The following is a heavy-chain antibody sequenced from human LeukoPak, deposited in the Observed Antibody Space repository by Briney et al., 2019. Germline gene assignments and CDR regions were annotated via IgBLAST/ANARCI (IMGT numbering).Heavy chain of an antibody. J-gene: IGHJ4*02. V-gene: IGHV1-18*01. CDR2: ISAYNGNT. CDR3: ARTYYDFWSGFGDQSFDY. CDR1: GYTFTSYG. Sequence: GASVKVSCKASGYTFTSYGISWVRQAPGQGLEWMGWISAYNGNTNYAQKLQGRVTMTTDTSTSTAYMELSSLRSEDTAVYYCARTYYDFWSGFGDQSFDYWGQGTLVTVSS. D-gene: IGHD3-3*01.